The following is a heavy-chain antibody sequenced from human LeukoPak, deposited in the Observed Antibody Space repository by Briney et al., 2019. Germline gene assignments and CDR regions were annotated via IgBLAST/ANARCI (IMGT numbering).Heavy chain of an antibody. CDR3: ARGSEDGMDV. V-gene: IGHV4-59*01. Sequence: SSETLSLTCIVSGGSISTYYWSWIRQPPGKGLEWIGYVYCSGGTNYNPSLKSRVTISVDTSKNQFSVNLSSVTAADTAVYYCARGSEDGMDVWGQGTTVTVSS. CDR2: VYCSGGT. CDR1: GGSISTYY. J-gene: IGHJ6*02. D-gene: IGHD3-10*01.